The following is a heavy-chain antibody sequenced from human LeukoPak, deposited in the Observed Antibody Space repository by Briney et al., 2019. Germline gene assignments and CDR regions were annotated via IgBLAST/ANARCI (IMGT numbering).Heavy chain of an antibody. Sequence: GASVKVSYKASGYTFTSYGISWVRQAPGHGREWVGWISAYNGNTNYAQKLQGRVTMTTDTSTSTAYMELRSLRSDDTAVYHCARDGGMITMIVVVIPLDYWGQGTLVTVSS. V-gene: IGHV1-18*01. CDR2: ISAYNGNT. CDR1: GYTFTSYG. CDR3: ARDGGMITMIVVVIPLDY. J-gene: IGHJ4*02. D-gene: IGHD3-22*01.